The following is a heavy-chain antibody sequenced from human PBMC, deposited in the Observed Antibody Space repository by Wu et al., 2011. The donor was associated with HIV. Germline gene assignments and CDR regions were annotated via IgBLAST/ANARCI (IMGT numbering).Heavy chain of an antibody. D-gene: IGHD6-6*01. Sequence: QMQLVQSGPEVKKPGTSVKFSCKASGFTFTSSAMQWVRQARGQRLEWIGWIVVGSGNTNYAQKLQDRVTMTTDTSTSTAYMELRSLRSDDTAVYYCARDGSSAQLDLYYNHMDVWGKGTTVTVSS. J-gene: IGHJ6*03. V-gene: IGHV1-58*02. CDR2: IVVGSGNT. CDR3: ARDGSSAQLDLYYNHMDV. CDR1: GFTFTSSA.